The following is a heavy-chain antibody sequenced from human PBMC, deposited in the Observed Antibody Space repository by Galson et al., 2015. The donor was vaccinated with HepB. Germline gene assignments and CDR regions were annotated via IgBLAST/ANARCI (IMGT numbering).Heavy chain of an antibody. CDR1: GFTFSSYW. Sequence: SLRLSCAASGFTFSSYWMNWVRQAPGKGLEWVANIKQDGSEKYYVDSVKGRFTISRDNAKNSLYLQMNSLRAEDTAVYYCARPFTYYYDSPNHHWGQGTLVTVSS. D-gene: IGHD3-22*01. CDR2: IKQDGSEK. CDR3: ARPFTYYYDSPNHH. V-gene: IGHV3-7*05. J-gene: IGHJ1*01.